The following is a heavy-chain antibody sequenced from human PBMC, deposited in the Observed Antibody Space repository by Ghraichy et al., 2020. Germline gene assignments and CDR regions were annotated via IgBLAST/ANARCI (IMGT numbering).Heavy chain of an antibody. CDR3: ARGFYHGIDV. CDR2: INSDVSTT. Sequence: ETLSLTCAASGFTFSGYWMHWVRQVPGKGLVWVSRINSDVSTTSYADSVKGRFTISRDNAKNTLYLQMDSLRVEDTAVYYCARGFYHGIDVWGQGTKVTVS. V-gene: IGHV3-74*01. J-gene: IGHJ6*02. CDR1: GFTFSGYW.